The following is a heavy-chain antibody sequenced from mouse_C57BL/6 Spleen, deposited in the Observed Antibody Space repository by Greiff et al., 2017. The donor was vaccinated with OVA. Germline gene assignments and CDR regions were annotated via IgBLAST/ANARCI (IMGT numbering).Heavy chain of an antibody. D-gene: IGHD1-1*01. CDR1: GYTFTDYY. V-gene: IGHV1-26*01. CDR3: ARRLTTVVGYFDY. CDR2: INPNNGGT. Sequence: EVQLQQSGPELVKPGASVKISCKASGYTFTDYYMNWVKQSHGKSLEWIGDINPNNGGTSYNQKFKGKATLTVDKSSSTAYMELRSLTSEDSAVYDCARRLTTVVGYFDYWGQGTTLTVSS. J-gene: IGHJ2*01.